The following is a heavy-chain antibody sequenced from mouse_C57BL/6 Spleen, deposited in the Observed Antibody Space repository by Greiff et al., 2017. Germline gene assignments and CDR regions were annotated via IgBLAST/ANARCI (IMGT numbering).Heavy chain of an antibody. CDR1: GYTFTDYY. J-gene: IGHJ4*01. CDR3: ARGDGNHAMDY. V-gene: IGHV1-19*01. Sequence: VQLQQSGPVLVKPGASVKMSCKASGYTFTDYYMNWVKQSHGKSLEWIGVINPYNGGTSYNQKFKGKATLTVDKSSSTAYMELNSLTSEDSAVYYCARGDGNHAMDYWGQGTSVTVSS. D-gene: IGHD2-1*01. CDR2: INPYNGGT.